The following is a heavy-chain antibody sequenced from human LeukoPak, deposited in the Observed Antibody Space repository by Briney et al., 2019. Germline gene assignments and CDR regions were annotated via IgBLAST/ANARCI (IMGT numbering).Heavy chain of an antibody. V-gene: IGHV4-59*01. CDR2: IYYSGST. CDR3: AREVVTYYYDSSGSFDI. D-gene: IGHD3-22*01. Sequence: SETLSLTCTVSGGSISSYYWSWIRQPPGKGLERIRYIYYSGSTNYNPSLKSRVTISVDTSKNQFSLKLSSVTAADTAVYYCAREVVTYYYDSSGSFDIWGQGTMVTVSS. J-gene: IGHJ3*02. CDR1: GGSISSYY.